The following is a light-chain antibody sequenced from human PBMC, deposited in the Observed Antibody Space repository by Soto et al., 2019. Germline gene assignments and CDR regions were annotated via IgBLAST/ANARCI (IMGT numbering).Light chain of an antibody. J-gene: IGLJ1*01. Sequence: QSVLTQPRSVSGSPGQSVTISCTGTSSDVGGYNYVSWYQQHPGKAPKLMIYEGSKRPSGVSNRFSGSKSGNTASLTISGLQAEDEADYYCSSYASSTTPYVFGTGTKVTVL. V-gene: IGLV2-11*01. CDR1: SSDVGGYNY. CDR2: EGS. CDR3: SSYASSTTPYV.